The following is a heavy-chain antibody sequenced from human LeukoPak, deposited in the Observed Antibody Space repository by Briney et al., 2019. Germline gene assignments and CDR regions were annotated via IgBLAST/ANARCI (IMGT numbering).Heavy chain of an antibody. CDR3: ARGSHYDILTGPSVAEFDY. CDR2: ISSSGSTI. Sequence: GGSLRLSCAASGFTFSDYYMSWIRQAPGKGLEWVSYISSSGSTIYYADSVKGRFTISRDNAKNSLYLQMNSLRAEDTAVYYCARGSHYDILTGPSVAEFDYWGQGTLVTVSS. J-gene: IGHJ4*02. CDR1: GFTFSDYY. D-gene: IGHD3-9*01. V-gene: IGHV3-11*04.